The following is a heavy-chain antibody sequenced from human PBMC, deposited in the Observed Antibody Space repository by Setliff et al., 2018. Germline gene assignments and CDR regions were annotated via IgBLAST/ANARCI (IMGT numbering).Heavy chain of an antibody. Sequence: ASVKVSCKTSGYPFTDYYIHWVRQAPGQGLGWMGRINPNSGATNFAQKFQGRVTMTRDTSISTAYMDLSRLRSDDTAVYYCARFITGTIGFDPWGQGTLVTVSS. CDR3: ARFITGTIGFDP. D-gene: IGHD1-7*01. J-gene: IGHJ5*02. V-gene: IGHV1-2*06. CDR1: GYPFTDYY. CDR2: INPNSGAT.